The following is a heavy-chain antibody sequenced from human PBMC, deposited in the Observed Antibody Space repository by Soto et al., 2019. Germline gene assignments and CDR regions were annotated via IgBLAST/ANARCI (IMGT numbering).Heavy chain of an antibody. CDR2: IYASGTI. D-gene: IGHD5-12*01. V-gene: IGHV4-4*09. J-gene: IGHJ4*02. CDR1: GIKITSYY. Sequence: SEAVYLTCMVSGIKITSYYWIWHRQPPGKGLEWIGCIYASGTIIYNPSLSSRVSISLDTSNNQFSLRLRSVTAADTAVYYGATYTAYAKYFLDYWGRGTLVTVSS. CDR3: ATYTAYAKYFLDY.